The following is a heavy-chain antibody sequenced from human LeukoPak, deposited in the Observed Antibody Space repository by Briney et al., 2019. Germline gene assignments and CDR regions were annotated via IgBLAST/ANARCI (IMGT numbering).Heavy chain of an antibody. CDR3: ARGRSGSYYYYYYYMDV. Sequence: SVTVSCTASGGTFSSYAISWVRQAPGQGLEWMGGIIPIFGTANYAQKFQGRVTITTDESTSTAYMELSSLRSEDTAVYYCARGRSGSYYYYYYYMDVWGKGTTVTVSS. D-gene: IGHD1-26*01. CDR1: GGTFSSYA. V-gene: IGHV1-69*05. J-gene: IGHJ6*03. CDR2: IIPIFGTA.